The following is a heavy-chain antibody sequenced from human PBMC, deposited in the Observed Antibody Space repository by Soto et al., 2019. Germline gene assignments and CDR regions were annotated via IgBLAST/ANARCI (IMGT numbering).Heavy chain of an antibody. Sequence: QVQLVQSGAEVKKPGSSVKVSCKASGGTFSSYTISWVRQAPGQGLEWMGRIIPILGIANYAQKFQGRVTTTADKSTSTAYMELSSLRSEDTAVYYCASGYRRFDAFDIWGQGTMVTVSS. V-gene: IGHV1-69*02. J-gene: IGHJ3*02. CDR3: ASGYRRFDAFDI. CDR1: GGTFSSYT. CDR2: IIPILGIA. D-gene: IGHD6-13*01.